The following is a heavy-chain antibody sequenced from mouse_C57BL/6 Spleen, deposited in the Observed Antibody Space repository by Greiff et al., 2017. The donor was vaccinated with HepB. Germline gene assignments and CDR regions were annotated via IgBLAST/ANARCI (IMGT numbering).Heavy chain of an antibody. Sequence: VQLQQPGAELVKPGASVKLSCKASGYTFTSYWMHWVKQRPGQGLEWIGMIHPNSGSTNYNEKFKSKATLTVDKSSSTAYMQLGSLTSEDSAVYYCARKGDYYAMDYWGQGTSVTVSS. CDR2: IHPNSGST. J-gene: IGHJ4*01. CDR1: GYTFTSYW. CDR3: ARKGDYYAMDY. V-gene: IGHV1-64*01.